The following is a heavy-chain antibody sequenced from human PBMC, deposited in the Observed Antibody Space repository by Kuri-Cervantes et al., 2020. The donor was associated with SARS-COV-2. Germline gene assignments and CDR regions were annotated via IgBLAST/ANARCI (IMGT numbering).Heavy chain of an antibody. CDR1: GFTFSSYS. D-gene: IGHD2-2*01. J-gene: IGHJ4*02. CDR2: IYSCGST. Sequence: GGSLRLSCAASGFTFSSYSMSWVRQAPGKGLEWVSVIYSCGSTYYADSVKGRFTISRDNSKNTLYLQMNSLRAEDTAVYYCATPGVPAANYYFDYWGQGTLVTVSS. CDR3: ATPGVPAANYYFDY. V-gene: IGHV3-66*02.